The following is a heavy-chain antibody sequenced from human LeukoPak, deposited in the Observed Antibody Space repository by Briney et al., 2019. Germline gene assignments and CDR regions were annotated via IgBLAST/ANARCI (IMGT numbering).Heavy chain of an antibody. CDR3: ARIVGANSKGYYYYYMDV. Sequence: SETLSLTCAVYGGSFSGYYWSWIRQPPGKGLEWVGEINHSGSTNYNPSLKSRVTISVDTSKNQFSLKLSSVTAADTAVYYCARIVGANSKGYYYYYMDVWGKGTTVTISS. J-gene: IGHJ6*03. CDR2: INHSGST. CDR1: GGSFSGYY. V-gene: IGHV4-34*01. D-gene: IGHD1-26*01.